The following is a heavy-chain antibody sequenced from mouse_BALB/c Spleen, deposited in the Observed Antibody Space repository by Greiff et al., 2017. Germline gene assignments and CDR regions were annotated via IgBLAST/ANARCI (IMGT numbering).Heavy chain of an antibody. J-gene: IGHJ4*01. CDR2: IWAGGST. D-gene: IGHD2-4*01. Sequence: VQRVESGPGLVAPSQSLSITCTVSGFSLTSYGVHWVRQPPGKGLEWLGVIWAGGSTNYNSALMSRLSISKDNSKSQVFLKMNSLQTDDTAMYYCARAYYDYDVGSYYAMDYWGQGTSVTVSS. CDR1: GFSLTSYG. V-gene: IGHV2-9*02. CDR3: ARAYYDYDVGSYYAMDY.